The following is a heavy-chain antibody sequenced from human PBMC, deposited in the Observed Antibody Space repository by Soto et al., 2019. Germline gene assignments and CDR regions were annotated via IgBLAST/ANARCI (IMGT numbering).Heavy chain of an antibody. D-gene: IGHD2-15*01. J-gene: IGHJ6*02. Sequence: GSLRLSCAASGFSFSDYWMSWVRQAPGKGLEWVANVKQDGSERYYVDSVKGRLTISRDNAKNSLYLQMNSLRAEDTAVYYCARERVVVPATIFYYYALYVWGQGTTVTVSS. CDR1: GFSFSDYW. CDR2: VKQDGSER. V-gene: IGHV3-7*05. CDR3: ARERVVVPATIFYYYALYV.